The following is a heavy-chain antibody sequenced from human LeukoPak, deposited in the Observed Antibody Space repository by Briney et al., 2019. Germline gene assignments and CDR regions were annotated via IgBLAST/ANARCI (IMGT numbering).Heavy chain of an antibody. CDR2: IWYDGSDK. V-gene: IGHV3-33*06. D-gene: IGHD6-19*01. CDR3: AKDPARSGWYADY. CDR1: GFTFSSYG. Sequence: QSGGSLRLSCAASGFTFSSYGMHWVRQAPGKGLEWVAVIWYDGSDKYYADSVKGRFAISRDNSKNTLYLQMNSLRAEDTAVYYCAKDPARSGWYADYWGQGTLVTVSS. J-gene: IGHJ4*02.